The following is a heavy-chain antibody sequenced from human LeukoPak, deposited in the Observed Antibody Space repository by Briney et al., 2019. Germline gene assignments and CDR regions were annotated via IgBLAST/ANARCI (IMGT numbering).Heavy chain of an antibody. CDR1: GFTFSSYG. J-gene: IGHJ4*02. CDR2: ISYDGSNK. Sequence: GGSRRLSCAASGFTFSSYGMHWVRQAPGKGLEWVAVISYDGSNKYYTDSVKGRFTISRDNSKNTLSLQMNSLRAEDTAVYYCAKDVGRVGASPFDYWGQGTLVTVSS. D-gene: IGHD1-26*01. CDR3: AKDVGRVGASPFDY. V-gene: IGHV3-30*18.